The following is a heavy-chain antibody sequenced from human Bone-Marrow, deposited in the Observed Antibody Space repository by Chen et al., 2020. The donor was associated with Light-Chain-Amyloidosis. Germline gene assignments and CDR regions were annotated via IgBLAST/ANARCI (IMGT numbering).Heavy chain of an antibody. J-gene: IGHJ3*02. Sequence: EVQLVESGGGLIQPGGSLRLSCAASGFTVSSNYMSWVRQAPGKGLEWVSVIYSGGSTDYADSVKGRFTISRDNSKNTRYLQMNSLRAEDTAVYYCARLGYCSGGSCDSYAFDIWGQGTMVTVSS. CDR2: IYSGGST. CDR1: GFTVSSNY. D-gene: IGHD2-15*01. CDR3: ARLGYCSGGSCDSYAFDI. V-gene: IGHV3-53*01.